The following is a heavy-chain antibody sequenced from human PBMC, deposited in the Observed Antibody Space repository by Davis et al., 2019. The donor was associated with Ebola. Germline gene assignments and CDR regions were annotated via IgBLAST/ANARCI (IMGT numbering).Heavy chain of an antibody. J-gene: IGHJ5*02. CDR3: ARVGYMVQGVITYNWFDP. CDR2: IIPIFGTA. CDR1: GYTFPTYG. V-gene: IGHV1-69*13. Sequence: SVKVSCKASGYTFPTYGISWVRQAPGQGLEWMGGIIPIFGTANYAQKFQGRVTITADESTSTAYMELSSLRSEDTAVYYCARVGYMVQGVITYNWFDPWGQGTLVTVSS. D-gene: IGHD3-10*01.